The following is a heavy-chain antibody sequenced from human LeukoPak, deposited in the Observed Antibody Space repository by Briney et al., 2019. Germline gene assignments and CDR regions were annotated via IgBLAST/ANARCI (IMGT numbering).Heavy chain of an antibody. V-gene: IGHV3-11*04. Sequence: GGSLRLSCAASGFTFSNYYMNWVRQAPGKGLEWVSYISSSGSPIYYADSVKGRFTISRDNAENSLYLQMNSLRVEDTAVYYCARASTTWYTPGYWGQGTLVTVSS. D-gene: IGHD6-13*01. J-gene: IGHJ4*02. CDR2: ISSSGSPI. CDR1: GFTFSNYY. CDR3: ARASTTWYTPGY.